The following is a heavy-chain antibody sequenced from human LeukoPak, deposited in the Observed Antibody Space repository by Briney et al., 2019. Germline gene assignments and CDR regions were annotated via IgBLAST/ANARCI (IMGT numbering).Heavy chain of an antibody. D-gene: IGHD6-19*01. J-gene: IGHJ5*01. CDR3: AKVAAYSSGWYDS. CDR1: GFIFNDYA. Sequence: GGSLRLSCAASGFIFNDYAMHWVRQAPGKGLEWVAVISWNSGTIAYADSVKGRFTISRDNAKNSLYLQMNSLRPEDMAFYFCAKVAAYSSGWYDSWGQGTLVTVSS. V-gene: IGHV3-9*03. CDR2: ISWNSGTI.